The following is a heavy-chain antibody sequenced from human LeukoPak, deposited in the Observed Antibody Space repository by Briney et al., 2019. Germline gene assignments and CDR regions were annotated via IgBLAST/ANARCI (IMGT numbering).Heavy chain of an antibody. J-gene: IGHJ6*03. V-gene: IGHV4-34*01. CDR3: ARTYHYYYYYMDV. CDR1: GGSFSGYY. CDR2: INHSGST. D-gene: IGHD2-2*01. Sequence: SETLSLTCAVYGGSFSGYYWSWIRQPPGKGLEWIGEINHSGSTNYNPSLKSRVTISVDTSKNQFSLKLSSVTAADTAVYYCARTYHYYYYYMDVWGKGTTVTVSS.